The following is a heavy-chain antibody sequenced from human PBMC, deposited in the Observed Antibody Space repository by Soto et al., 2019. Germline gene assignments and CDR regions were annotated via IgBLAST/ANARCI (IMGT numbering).Heavy chain of an antibody. Sequence: SETLSLTCTVSGGSISSSSYYWGWIRQPPGKGLEWIGSIYYSGSTYYNPSLKSRVTISVDTSKNQFSLKLSSVTAADTAMYYCARGVRVWGAFDIWGQGTMVTVSS. J-gene: IGHJ3*02. CDR2: IYYSGST. CDR1: GGSISSSSYY. CDR3: ARGVRVWGAFDI. V-gene: IGHV4-39*07. D-gene: IGHD3-10*02.